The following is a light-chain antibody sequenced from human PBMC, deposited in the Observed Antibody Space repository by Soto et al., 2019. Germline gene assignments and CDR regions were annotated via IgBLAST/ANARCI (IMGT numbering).Light chain of an antibody. CDR2: GAS. CDR1: QTISNK. Sequence: IGMTQSPPTLSVSAGEGDTLSCRASQTISNKLAWYQQKPGQAPRLLIYGASTRATGISSRFSGGGSGTEFTLTISTLQSEDFAIYYCQQYNTSPRTFGPGTKVDIK. V-gene: IGKV3-15*01. CDR3: QQYNTSPRT. J-gene: IGKJ3*01.